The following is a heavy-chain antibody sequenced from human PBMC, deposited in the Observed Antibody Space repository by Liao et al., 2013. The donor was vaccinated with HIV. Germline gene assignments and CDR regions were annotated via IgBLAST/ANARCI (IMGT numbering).Heavy chain of an antibody. CDR2: INHSGSA. Sequence: QVQLQEWGAGLLKPSETLSLTCAVSGGSFSAYFWTWIRQPPGKGLEWMAEINHSGSANYNPSLENRLSISVDPSKKQVSLKLTSVTAADTATYYCARSSASYDGPIDFWGQGTLVTVSP. V-gene: IGHV4-34*01. D-gene: IGHD2-2*01. CDR1: GGSFSAYF. J-gene: IGHJ4*02. CDR3: ARSSASYDGPIDF.